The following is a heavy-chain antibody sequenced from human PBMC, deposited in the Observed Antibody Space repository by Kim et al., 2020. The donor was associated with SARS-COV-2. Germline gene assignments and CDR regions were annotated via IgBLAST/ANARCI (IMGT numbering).Heavy chain of an antibody. D-gene: IGHD6-19*01. Sequence: PSRKRRVTIAVDTSKNQFSLKRGSVTAADTAVYYCARDRGSGFEFDYWGQGTLVTVSS. J-gene: IGHJ4*02. V-gene: IGHV4-59*01. CDR3: ARDRGSGFEFDY.